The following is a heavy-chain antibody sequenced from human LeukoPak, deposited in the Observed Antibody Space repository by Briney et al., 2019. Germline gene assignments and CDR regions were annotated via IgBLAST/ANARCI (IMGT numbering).Heavy chain of an antibody. D-gene: IGHD4-17*01. Sequence: GGYLRLSCAASGFTFTSYAMIWVRQAPGKGLEWVSAISGSGYSTYYEDSVKGRFTISTDNSKNTLYLQMNILRAEDTAVYYCAKDVMADGAVTTAPNWFDPWGQGTLVTVSS. CDR3: AKDVMADGAVTTAPNWFDP. V-gene: IGHV3-23*01. CDR1: GFTFTSYA. J-gene: IGHJ5*02. CDR2: ISGSGYST.